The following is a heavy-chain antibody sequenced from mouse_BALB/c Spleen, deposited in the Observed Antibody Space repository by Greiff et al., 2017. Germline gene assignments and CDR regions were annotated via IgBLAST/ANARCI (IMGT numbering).Heavy chain of an antibody. CDR3: ARSLRRNAMDY. CDR2: IDPANGNT. CDR1: GFNIKDTY. V-gene: IGHV14-3*02. Sequence: EVKLVESGAELVKPGASVKLSCTASGFNIKDTYMHWVKQRPEQGLEWIGRIDPANGNTKYDPKFQGKATITADTSSNTAYLQLSSLTSEDTAVYYCARSLRRNAMDYWGQGTSVTVSS. J-gene: IGHJ4*01.